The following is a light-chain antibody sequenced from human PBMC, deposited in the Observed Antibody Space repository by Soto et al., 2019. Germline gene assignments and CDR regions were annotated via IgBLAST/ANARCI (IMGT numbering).Light chain of an antibody. V-gene: IGLV1-40*01. CDR2: GNS. CDR1: SSNIGAGYD. J-gene: IGLJ2*01. Sequence: QSVLTQPPSVSGAPGQRVTISCTGSSSNIGAGYDVHWYQQLPGTAPKLLISGNSNRPSGVPDRFSGSKSGTSASLAITGLHAEDEADYYCQSYDSSLSGVFGGGTKLTVL. CDR3: QSYDSSLSGV.